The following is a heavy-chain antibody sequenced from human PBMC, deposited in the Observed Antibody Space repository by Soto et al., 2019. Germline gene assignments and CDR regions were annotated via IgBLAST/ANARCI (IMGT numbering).Heavy chain of an antibody. CDR1: GYTFTSYY. Sequence: ASVKVSCKASGYTFTSYYMHWVRQAPGQGLEWMGIINPSGGSTSYAQKFQGRVTMTRDTSTSTVYMELSSLRSEDTAVYYCARDLGQRWLSRGMDVWGQGTTVAVSS. CDR3: ARDLGQRWLSRGMDV. D-gene: IGHD3-22*01. J-gene: IGHJ6*02. V-gene: IGHV1-46*01. CDR2: INPSGGST.